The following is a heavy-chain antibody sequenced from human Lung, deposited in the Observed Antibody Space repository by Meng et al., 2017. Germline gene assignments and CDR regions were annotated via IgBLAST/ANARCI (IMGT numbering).Heavy chain of an antibody. Sequence: QVHPVQSGAEVKKPGASVKVCCKSSDYTFTGYGVSWVRQAPGQGLEWMAWLGAHDGDRSHAPRFQGRVTVTADRLTATSFMELRNLRYDDTAVYYCARGTPGRSYSDFWGQGTLVTVSS. CDR2: LGAHDGDR. CDR1: DYTFTGYG. CDR3: ARGTPGRSYSDF. J-gene: IGHJ4*02. V-gene: IGHV1-18*04. D-gene: IGHD3-10*01.